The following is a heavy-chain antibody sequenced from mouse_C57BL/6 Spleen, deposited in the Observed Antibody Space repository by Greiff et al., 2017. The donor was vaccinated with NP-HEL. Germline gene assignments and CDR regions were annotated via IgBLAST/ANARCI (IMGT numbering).Heavy chain of an antibody. J-gene: IGHJ4*01. CDR2: IDPSDSYT. V-gene: IGHV1-69*01. Sequence: VQLQQSGAELVMPGASVKLSCKASGYTFTSYWMHWVKQRPGQGLEWIGEIDPSDSYTNYNQKFKGKSTLTVDKSSSTADMQLSSLTSEDAAVYYCARWYSYAMDYWGQGTSVTVSS. CDR1: GYTFTSYW. CDR3: ARWYSYAMDY.